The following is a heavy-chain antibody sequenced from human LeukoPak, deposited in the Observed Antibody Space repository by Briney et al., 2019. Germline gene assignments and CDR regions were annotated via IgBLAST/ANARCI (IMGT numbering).Heavy chain of an antibody. V-gene: IGHV4-4*07. CDR3: AREGGSCKGIAVAGAPVGCGMDV. D-gene: IGHD6-19*01. CDR1: GGSISSYY. J-gene: IGHJ6*02. Sequence: PSETLSLTCTVSGGSISSYYWSWIRQPAGKGLEWIGRIYTSGSTNYNPSLKSRVTMSVDTSKNQFSLKLSSVTAADTAVYYCAREGGSCKGIAVAGAPVGCGMDVWGQGTTVTVSS. CDR2: IYTSGST.